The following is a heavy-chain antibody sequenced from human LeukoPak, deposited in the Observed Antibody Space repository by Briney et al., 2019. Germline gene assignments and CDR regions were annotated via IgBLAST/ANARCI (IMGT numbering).Heavy chain of an antibody. V-gene: IGHV3-48*01. CDR3: ASGRGY. D-gene: IGHD2-15*01. J-gene: IGHJ4*02. Sequence: PGGSLRLSCAASGFTFSSYSMFWVRQAPGKGLEWVSYISGSSSFIYYADSVKGRLTISRDNAKNSLYLQMNSLRAEDTAVYYCASGRGYWGQGTLVTVSS. CDR2: ISGSSSFI. CDR1: GFTFSSYS.